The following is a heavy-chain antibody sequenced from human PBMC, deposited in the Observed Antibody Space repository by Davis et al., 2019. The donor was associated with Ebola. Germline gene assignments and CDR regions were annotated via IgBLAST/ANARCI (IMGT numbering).Heavy chain of an antibody. J-gene: IGHJ4*02. CDR2: INRDGSTT. Sequence: GESLKISCAASGFTFSSYWMHWVRQAPGKGLVWVSCINRDGSTTTYADSVKGRFTISRDNAKNTLYLQMNSLRAEDTAVYYCARHLGGTIAVAGIDCRGQGTLVTVSS. D-gene: IGHD6-19*01. CDR1: GFTFSSYW. CDR3: ARHLGGTIAVAGIDC. V-gene: IGHV3-74*03.